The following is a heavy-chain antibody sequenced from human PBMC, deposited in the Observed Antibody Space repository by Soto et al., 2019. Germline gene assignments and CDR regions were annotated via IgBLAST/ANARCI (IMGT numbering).Heavy chain of an antibody. J-gene: IGHJ4*02. Sequence: QLQLQESGPGLVKPSETLSLTCSVSGDSINSDNYYWGWIRRPPGKGLEWIGSTYYRGNTYYNPSLKSRVTIPLDKSKSQFSLKLNSVTAADSAVYFCARLEGLATISYYFDYWGQGTLVTVSS. D-gene: IGHD3-9*01. CDR3: ARLEGLATISYYFDY. V-gene: IGHV4-39*01. CDR2: TYYRGNT. CDR1: GDSINSDNYY.